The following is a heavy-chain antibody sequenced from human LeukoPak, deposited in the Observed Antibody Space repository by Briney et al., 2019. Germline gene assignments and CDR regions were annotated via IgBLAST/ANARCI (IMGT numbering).Heavy chain of an antibody. CDR3: ANYEPSYYYDRKGFDY. V-gene: IGHV3-23*01. Sequence: GGSLRLSCAASGFTFSSYAMSWVRQAPGKGLEWVSAISGSGGSTYYADSVKGRFTISRDNSKNTLYLQMNSLRAEDTAVYYCANYEPSYYYDRKGFDYWGQGTLVTVSS. CDR1: GFTFSSYA. J-gene: IGHJ4*02. D-gene: IGHD3-22*01. CDR2: ISGSGGST.